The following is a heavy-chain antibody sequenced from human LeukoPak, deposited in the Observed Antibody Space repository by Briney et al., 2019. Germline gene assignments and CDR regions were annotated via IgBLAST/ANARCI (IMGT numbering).Heavy chain of an antibody. CDR3: ARAAPNAQELDY. V-gene: IGHV1-2*02. J-gene: IGHJ4*02. CDR2: INPNTGGT. D-gene: IGHD4/OR15-4a*01. Sequence: ASVKVSCKASGYTFSSNDINWVRQASGQGLEWMGWINPNTGGTTYSQKFQGRVTMTRDRSIGTGHMDLAGLRYDDTAVYYCARAAPNAQELDYWGQGSLVTVSS. CDR1: GYTFSSND.